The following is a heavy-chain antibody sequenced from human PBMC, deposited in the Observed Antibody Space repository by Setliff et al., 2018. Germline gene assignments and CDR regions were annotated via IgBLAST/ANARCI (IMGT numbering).Heavy chain of an antibody. Sequence: ASVKVSCKASGYTLSKYYMHWVRQAPGQGLEWMGIINPSGGLTKYAQKFQGRVTMTSDTPTNTVYLEVSSLRSEDTAVYFCARDRFYNSWSGTSITAPHDAFDIWGQGTMVTVSS. V-gene: IGHV1-46*03. CDR1: GYTLSKYY. CDR3: ARDRFYNSWSGTSITAPHDAFDI. J-gene: IGHJ3*02. D-gene: IGHD3-3*01. CDR2: INPSGGLT.